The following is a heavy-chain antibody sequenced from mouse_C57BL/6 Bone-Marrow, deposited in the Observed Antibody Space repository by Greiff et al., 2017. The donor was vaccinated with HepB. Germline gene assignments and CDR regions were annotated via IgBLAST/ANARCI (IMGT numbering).Heavy chain of an antibody. Sequence: VQLQQSGAELARPGASVKLSCKASGYTFTSYWITWVKQRPGQGLEWIGDIYPGSGSTNYNEKFKSKATLTVDTSSSTAYMQLSSLTSEDSAVYYCARGLLFENYWGQGTTLTVSS. V-gene: IGHV1-55*01. CDR3: ARGLLFENY. J-gene: IGHJ2*01. D-gene: IGHD2-1*01. CDR1: GYTFTSYW. CDR2: IYPGSGST.